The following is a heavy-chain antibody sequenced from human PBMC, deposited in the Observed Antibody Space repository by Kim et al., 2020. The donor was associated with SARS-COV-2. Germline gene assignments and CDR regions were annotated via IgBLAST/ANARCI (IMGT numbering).Heavy chain of an antibody. CDR3: AKDLDFDY. CDR2: ISYDGSNK. CDR1: GFTFSSYG. J-gene: IGHJ4*02. Sequence: GGSLRLSCAASGFTFSSYGMHWVRQAPGKGLEWVAVISYDGSNKYYADSVKGRFTISSDNSKNTLYLQMNSLRAEDTAVYYCAKDLDFDYWGQGTLVTVS. V-gene: IGHV3-30*18.